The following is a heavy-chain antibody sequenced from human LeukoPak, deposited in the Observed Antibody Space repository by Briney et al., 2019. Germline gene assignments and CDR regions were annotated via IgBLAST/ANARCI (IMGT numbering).Heavy chain of an antibody. CDR1: GFTFSSYA. CDR2: ISYDGSNK. D-gene: IGHD3-9*01. V-gene: IGHV3-30*04. Sequence: GGSLRLSCAASGFTFSSYAMHRVRQAPGKGLEWVAVISYDGSNKYYADSVKGRFTISRDNSKNTLYLQMNSLRAEDTAVYYCARGVLRYFDWPDYWGQGTLVTVTS. J-gene: IGHJ4*02. CDR3: ARGVLRYFDWPDY.